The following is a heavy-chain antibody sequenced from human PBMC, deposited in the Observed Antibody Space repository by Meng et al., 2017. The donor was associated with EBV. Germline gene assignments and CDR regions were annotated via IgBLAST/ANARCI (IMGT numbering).Heavy chain of an antibody. CDR2: LHHSGST. V-gene: IGHV4-34*01. J-gene: IGHJ4*02. D-gene: IGHD3-9*01. CDR1: GRSVNGYF. CDR3: ARVSPKRYFDYLAPPDY. Sequence: QVQLQQWGAGLLKPSEXLSLTCAVHGRSVNGYFWSWIRQPPGKGLEWIGELHHSGSTNYNPSLKSRLRISVDTSKNQFSLNLTSVTAADTAVYYCARVSPKRYFDYLAPPDYWGQGTLVTVSS.